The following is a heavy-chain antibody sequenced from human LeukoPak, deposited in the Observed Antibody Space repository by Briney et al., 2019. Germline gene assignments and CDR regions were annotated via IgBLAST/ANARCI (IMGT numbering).Heavy chain of an antibody. V-gene: IGHV1-18*01. CDR3: AREVAVAQNYDY. CDR1: GYTFTSYG. D-gene: IGHD6-19*01. CDR2: ISAYNGNT. Sequence: ASVKVSCKASGYTFTSYGISWVRQAPGQGLEWMGWISAYNGNTNYAQKFQGRVTMTRDTSTSTVYMELSSLRSEDTAVYYCAREVAVAQNYDYWGQGTLVTVSS. J-gene: IGHJ4*02.